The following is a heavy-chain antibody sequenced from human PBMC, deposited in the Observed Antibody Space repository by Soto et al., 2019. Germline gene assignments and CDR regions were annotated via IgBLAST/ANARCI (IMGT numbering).Heavy chain of an antibody. CDR1: GYTFTSYA. J-gene: IGHJ5*02. D-gene: IGHD2-15*01. Sequence: ASVKVSCKASGYTFTSYAMHWVRQAPGQRLEWMGWINAGNGNTKYSQKFQGRVTITRDTSASTAYMELSSLRSEDTAVYYCARDIGCSGGSCYSWFDPRGQGTLVTVSS. CDR2: INAGNGNT. V-gene: IGHV1-3*01. CDR3: ARDIGCSGGSCYSWFDP.